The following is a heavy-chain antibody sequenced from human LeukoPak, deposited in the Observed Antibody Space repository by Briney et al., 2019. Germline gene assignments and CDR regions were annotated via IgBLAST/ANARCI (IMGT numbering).Heavy chain of an antibody. CDR1: GGSISSGDYY. CDR2: IYYSGST. J-gene: IGHJ3*02. Sequence: PSETLSLTCTVSGGSISSGDYYWSWIRQPPGKGLEWIGYIYYSGSTYYNPSLKSRVTISVDTSKNQFSLKLSSVTAADTAVYYCARAKGITIFGVVTDAFDIWGQGTMVTVSS. D-gene: IGHD3-3*01. V-gene: IGHV4-30-4*01. CDR3: ARAKGITIFGVVTDAFDI.